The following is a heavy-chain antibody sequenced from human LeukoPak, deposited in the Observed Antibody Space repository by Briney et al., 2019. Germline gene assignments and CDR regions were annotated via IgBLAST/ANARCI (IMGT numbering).Heavy chain of an antibody. D-gene: IGHD3-22*01. CDR2: IYHSGST. Sequence: TSETLSLTCTVSGYSISSGYYWGWIRQPPEKGLEWIASIYHSGSTYYNPSLKSRVTISVDTSKNQFSLKLSSVTAADTAVYYCARVPYYYDRSGYYRYYFDYWGQGTLVTVSS. J-gene: IGHJ4*02. CDR1: GYSISSGYY. V-gene: IGHV4-38-2*02. CDR3: ARVPYYYDRSGYYRYYFDY.